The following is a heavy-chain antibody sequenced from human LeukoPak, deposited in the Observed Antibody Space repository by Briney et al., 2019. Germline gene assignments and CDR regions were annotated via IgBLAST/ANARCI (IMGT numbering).Heavy chain of an antibody. V-gene: IGHV4-34*01. CDR2: INHSGST. D-gene: IGHD3-9*01. CDR3: ARDHVLRYFDWLLPRGAFDI. CDR1: GGSFSGYY. J-gene: IGHJ3*02. Sequence: PSETLSLTCAVYGGSFSGYYWSWIRQPPGKGLEWIGEINHSGSTNYNPSLKSRVTISVDTSKNQFSLKLSSVTAADTAAYYCARDHVLRYFDWLLPRGAFDIWGQGTMVTVSS.